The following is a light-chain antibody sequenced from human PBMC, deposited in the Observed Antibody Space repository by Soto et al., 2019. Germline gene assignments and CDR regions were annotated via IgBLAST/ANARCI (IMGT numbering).Light chain of an antibody. CDR3: QQSYRTPWT. V-gene: IGKV1-39*01. CDR1: QSINTF. Sequence: DIQMTQSPSSLSASVGDRVAITCRASQSINTFLSWYQQRPGKAPNLLISAASSLQTGVPSRFGGSGSGTDFTLTISGIQPEDFATYDGQQSYRTPWTFGQGTMVESK. CDR2: AAS. J-gene: IGKJ1*01.